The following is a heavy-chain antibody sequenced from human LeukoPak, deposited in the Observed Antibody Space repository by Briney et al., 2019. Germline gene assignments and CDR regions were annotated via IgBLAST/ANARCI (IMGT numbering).Heavy chain of an antibody. D-gene: IGHD3-10*01. J-gene: IGHJ4*02. V-gene: IGHV4-59*01. CDR2: IYYSGST. CDR1: GGSISSYY. CDR3: ARHRWFKDHPTFDY. Sequence: KPSETLSLTCTVSGGSISSYYWSWIRQPPGKGLEWIGYIYYSGSTNYNPSLKSRVTISVDTSKNQFSLKLSSVTAADTAVYYCARHRWFKDHPTFDYWGQGTLVTVSS.